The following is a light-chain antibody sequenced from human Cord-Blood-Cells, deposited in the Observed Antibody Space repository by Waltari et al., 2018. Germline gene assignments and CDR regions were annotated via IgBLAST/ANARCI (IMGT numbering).Light chain of an antibody. CDR1: RSVVGSYHL. CDR3: CSYACSSTFYV. J-gene: IGLJ1*01. Sequence: SALAQPPPVSAYPGQSITIPRPGPRSVVGSYHLVSWYQQHPGKAPKLMIYEFSKRPSGVSNRFSGSKSGNTASLTISGLQAEDEADYYCCSYACSSTFYVFGTGTKVTVL. CDR2: EFS. V-gene: IGLV2-23*02.